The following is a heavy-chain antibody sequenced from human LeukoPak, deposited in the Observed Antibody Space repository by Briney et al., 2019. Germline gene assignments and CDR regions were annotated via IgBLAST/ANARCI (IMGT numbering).Heavy chain of an antibody. CDR2: ISYDGSNK. CDR3: ARDWGTGTTYLFDY. D-gene: IGHD1-1*01. Sequence: GGSLRLSCAASGFTFSSYGMHWVRQAPGKGLEWVAVISYDGSNKYYADSVKGRFTISRDNSKNTLYLQMNSLRAEDTAVYYCARDWGTGTTYLFDYWGQGTLVTVSS. V-gene: IGHV3-30*03. J-gene: IGHJ4*02. CDR1: GFTFSSYG.